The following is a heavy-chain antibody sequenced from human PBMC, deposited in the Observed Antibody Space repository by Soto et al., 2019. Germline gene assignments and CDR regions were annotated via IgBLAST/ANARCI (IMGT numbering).Heavy chain of an antibody. D-gene: IGHD3-16*02. V-gene: IGHV4-31*03. CDR1: GGSISSGGYY. Sequence: SETLSLTCTVSGGSISSGGYYWSWIRQHPGKGLEWIGYIYYSGSTYYNPSLKSRVTISVDTSKNQFSLKLSSVTAADTAVYYCARVLGDLRLGELSAWYFDYWGQGSLVTVS. J-gene: IGHJ4*02. CDR2: IYYSGST. CDR3: ARVLGDLRLGELSAWYFDY.